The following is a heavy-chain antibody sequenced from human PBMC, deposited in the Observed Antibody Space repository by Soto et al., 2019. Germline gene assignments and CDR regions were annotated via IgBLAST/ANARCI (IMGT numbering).Heavy chain of an antibody. D-gene: IGHD2-15*01. J-gene: IGHJ1*01. CDR2: VNPSGSSA. CDR3: AREENCRGGTCYSQYFHH. Sequence: QVQLVQSGAEVKKPGASVKVSCKTSGYIFTAYSMHWVRQAPGQGFEWMGVVNPSGSSAHYAQSFEGRVTLTRDTSTSTFYMELSSLRSEDTAVYYCAREENCRGGTCYSQYFHHWGPGTLGTDSS. V-gene: IGHV1-46*01. CDR1: GYIFTAYS.